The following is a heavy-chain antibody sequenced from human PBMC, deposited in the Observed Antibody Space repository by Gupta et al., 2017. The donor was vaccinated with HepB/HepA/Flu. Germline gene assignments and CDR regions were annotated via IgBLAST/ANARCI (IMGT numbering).Heavy chain of an antibody. CDR2: IYPGDSVT. D-gene: IGHD5-24*01. CDR3: ARVDTASRHGYTSYFDY. CDR1: GYTFTNYW. Sequence: EVQLVQSGAEVKKPGESLKISCQGSGYTFTNYWLGWVRQMPGNGLEWMGIIYPGDSVTRYSPSFQGQVTISADKSITTAYLQWSSLKASDTAIYYWARVDTASRHGYTSYFDYWGQGTLVTVSS. J-gene: IGHJ4*02. V-gene: IGHV5-51*01.